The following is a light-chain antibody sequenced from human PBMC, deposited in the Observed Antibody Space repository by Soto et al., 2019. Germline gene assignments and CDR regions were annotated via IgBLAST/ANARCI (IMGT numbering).Light chain of an antibody. CDR1: ALAKQY. J-gene: IGLJ1*01. V-gene: IGLV3-25*03. CDR2: KDS. Sequence: SYELTQPPSVSVSPGQTARITCSGDALAKQYAYWYQQKPGHAPVLVIYKDSERPSGIPERFSGSSSGTTVTLTISGVQAEDEADYYCQSADISGPYVFGIGIKVTVL. CDR3: QSADISGPYV.